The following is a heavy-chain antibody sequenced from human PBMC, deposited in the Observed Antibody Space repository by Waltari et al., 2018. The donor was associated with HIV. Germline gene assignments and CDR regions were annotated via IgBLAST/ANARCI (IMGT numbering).Heavy chain of an antibody. V-gene: IGHV3-23*01. J-gene: IGHJ4*02. CDR3: AQDPRSYGWSRFGN. D-gene: IGHD3-10*01. Sequence: EVQLLESGGGLVQPGGSLRLSCAASGFTFSKYAMNWVSQTPGRGVEGVSGFTGNGVKTYYADSVRGRFTISRDDSKNTLFLQRNSLRAEDTAVYYCAQDPRSYGWSRFGNWGQGTLVTVSS. CDR1: GFTFSKYA. CDR2: FTGNGVKT.